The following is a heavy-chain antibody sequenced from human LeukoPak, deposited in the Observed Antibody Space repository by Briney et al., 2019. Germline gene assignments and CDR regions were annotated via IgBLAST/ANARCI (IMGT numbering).Heavy chain of an antibody. CDR2: IYSSGNT. V-gene: IGHV4-4*07. CDR1: GVSFSSYY. J-gene: IGHJ3*02. CDR3: ARERGNLRGDAFDI. D-gene: IGHD1-26*01. Sequence: RSSETLSLTCTVSGVSFSSYYWTWIRQPAGKGLEWIGRIYSSGNTNYNPSLESRVTMSIDTSKKQISLKLTSVTAADTAVYYCARERGNLRGDAFDIWGQGTMVTASS.